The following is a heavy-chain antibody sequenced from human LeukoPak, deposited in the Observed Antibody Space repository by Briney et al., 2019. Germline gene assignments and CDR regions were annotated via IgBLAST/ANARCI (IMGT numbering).Heavy chain of an antibody. CDR3: ASLLGDKTIFDY. CDR2: IKRDGSGE. V-gene: IGHV3-7*01. D-gene: IGHD3-10*01. J-gene: IGHJ4*02. CDR1: GFIFGSRW. Sequence: GGSPRLSCAASGFIFGSRWMSWVRQAPGKGLEWVASIKRDGSGEYYLDSVKGRFTISRDNAKNSLYLQMNSLRAEDTAVYYCASLLGDKTIFDYWGQGTLVTVSS.